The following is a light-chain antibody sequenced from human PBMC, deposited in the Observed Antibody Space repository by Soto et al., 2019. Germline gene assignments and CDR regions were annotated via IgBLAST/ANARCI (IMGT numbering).Light chain of an antibody. J-gene: IGKJ1*01. CDR3: QQYGSSPWT. Sequence: EIVLTQSPGTLSLSPGERATLSCRASQSVSSSYLVWHQQKPGQAPRLLIYAASRRATGIPDRFSGSGYGTDFTLTISRLEPEDFAVYYCQQYGSSPWTFGQGTKVDI. CDR2: AAS. CDR1: QSVSSSY. V-gene: IGKV3-20*01.